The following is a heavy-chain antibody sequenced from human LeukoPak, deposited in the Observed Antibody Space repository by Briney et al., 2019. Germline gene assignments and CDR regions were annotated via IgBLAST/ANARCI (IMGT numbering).Heavy chain of an antibody. CDR2: ISGDGGST. CDR1: GFTFADYA. CDR3: AQGDGYNPYFDY. J-gene: IGHJ4*02. V-gene: IGHV3-43*02. Sequence: GGSLRLSCAASGFTFADYAMHSGRQAPGKGLEWVSLISGDGGSTYYADSVKGRFTISRDNSKNSLYLQMNSLRTEDTALYYCAQGDGYNPYFDYWGQGTLVTVSS. D-gene: IGHD5-24*01.